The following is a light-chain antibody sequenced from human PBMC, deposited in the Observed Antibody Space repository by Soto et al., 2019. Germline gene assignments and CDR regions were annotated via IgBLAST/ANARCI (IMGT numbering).Light chain of an antibody. CDR1: QGVTTN. V-gene: IGKV3D-15*01. J-gene: IGKJ5*01. Sequence: EIVMTQSPATLSVSPGERATLSCRAGQGVTTNFAWYQQKSGQSPRLLIYATSARATGIPARFSGSGSGTEFTLTISNLQSEDFAVYYCQQYNNWPPFTFGQGTRLEI. CDR2: ATS. CDR3: QQYNNWPPFT.